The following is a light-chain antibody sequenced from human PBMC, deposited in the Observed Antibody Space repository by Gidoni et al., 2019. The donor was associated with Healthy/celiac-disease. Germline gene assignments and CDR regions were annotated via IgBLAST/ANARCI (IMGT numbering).Light chain of an antibody. CDR3: QQRKT. CDR2: DAA. J-gene: IGKJ4*01. Sequence: EIVLTQSPAPLSLSPGERATLSCRASQSVSSYLAWYQQKPGQAPRLLIYDAANRATGIPARFSGSGSGTDFTLTISSLEPEDFAVYYCQQRKTFGGGTKVEIK. V-gene: IGKV3-11*01. CDR1: QSVSSY.